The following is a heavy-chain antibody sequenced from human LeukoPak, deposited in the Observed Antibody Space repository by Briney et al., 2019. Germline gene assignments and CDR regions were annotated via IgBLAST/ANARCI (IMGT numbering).Heavy chain of an antibody. Sequence: SETLSLTCTVSGGSISNSRYYWGWIRQPPGKGLEWIGSVYYSGSTSYNPSLKSRVTISVDTSKNEFSLKLSSVTAADTAVYYCATTDEWLVQDYWGQGTLVTVSS. D-gene: IGHD6-19*01. CDR1: GGSISNSRYY. CDR2: VYYSGST. J-gene: IGHJ4*02. CDR3: ATTDEWLVQDY. V-gene: IGHV4-39*01.